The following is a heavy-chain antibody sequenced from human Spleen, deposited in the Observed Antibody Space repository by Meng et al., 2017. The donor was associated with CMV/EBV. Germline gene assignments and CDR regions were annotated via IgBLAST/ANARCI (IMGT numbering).Heavy chain of an antibody. V-gene: IGHV4-61*01. CDR1: GGSVNSGSHY. D-gene: IGHD4-23*01. CDR2: ICYNGRT. J-gene: IGHJ4*02. Sequence: CTVSGGSVNSGSHYWNWIRQPPGKGLEWIGDICYNGRTNYNPSLRSRVAISIDASKNQFSLKLSSVTAADTAMYYCARKVNSHFSFDYWGQGTLVTVSS. CDR3: ARKVNSHFSFDY.